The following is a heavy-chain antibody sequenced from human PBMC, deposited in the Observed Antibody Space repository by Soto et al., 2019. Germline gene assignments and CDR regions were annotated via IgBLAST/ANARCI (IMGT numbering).Heavy chain of an antibody. Sequence: NPSETLSLTCTVSGGSMRSYSWSWFRRPPGGRLELIGCISYTGSTYYNPSLKSRVTISVDTSKNQFSLKLSSVTAADTAVYYCARGDGSSSGDYYYGMDVWGQGTTVTVSS. CDR1: GGSMRSYS. CDR2: ISYTGST. D-gene: IGHD6-6*01. J-gene: IGHJ6*02. V-gene: IGHV4-59*12. CDR3: ARGDGSSSGDYYYGMDV.